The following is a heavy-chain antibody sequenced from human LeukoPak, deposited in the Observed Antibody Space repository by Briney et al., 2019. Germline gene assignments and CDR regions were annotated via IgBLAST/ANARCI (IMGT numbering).Heavy chain of an antibody. J-gene: IGHJ4*02. CDR1: GFTFSSYS. V-gene: IGHV3-21*01. D-gene: IGHD5-18*01. Sequence: GGSLRLSCAASGFTFSSYSMNWVRQAPGKGLESVSSISSSSSYIYYADSVKGRFTISRDNAKNSLYLQMNSLRAEDTAVYYCASIIGGYSYGFDYWGQGTLVTVSS. CDR2: ISSSSSYI. CDR3: ASIIGGYSYGFDY.